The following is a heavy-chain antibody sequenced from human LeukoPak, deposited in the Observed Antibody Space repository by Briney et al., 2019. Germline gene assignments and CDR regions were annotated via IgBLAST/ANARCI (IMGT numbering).Heavy chain of an antibody. CDR2: ISGSGGST. V-gene: IGHV3-23*01. CDR3: AKVCSGYTPSHFDY. Sequence: QSGGSLRLSCAASGFTFSSYAMNWVRQAPGKGLEWVSAISGSGGSTYYADSVKGRFTISRDNSKNTLYLQMNSLRAEDTAVYYCAKVCSGYTPSHFDYWGQGTLVTVSS. J-gene: IGHJ4*02. CDR1: GFTFSSYA. D-gene: IGHD3-22*01.